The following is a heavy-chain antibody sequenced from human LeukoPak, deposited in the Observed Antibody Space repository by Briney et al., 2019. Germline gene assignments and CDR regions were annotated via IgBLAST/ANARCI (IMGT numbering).Heavy chain of an antibody. CDR3: ARIPLVWSSPKGAFDI. CDR2: IYHSGST. V-gene: IGHV4-4*02. D-gene: IGHD3-10*01. J-gene: IGHJ3*02. Sequence: SETLSLTCAVSGGSISSSNWWSWVRRPPGKGLDWIGEIYHSGSTNYNPSLKSRVTISVDKSKNQFSLKVSSVTAADTAVYYCARIPLVWSSPKGAFDIWGQGTMVTVSS. CDR1: GGSISSSNW.